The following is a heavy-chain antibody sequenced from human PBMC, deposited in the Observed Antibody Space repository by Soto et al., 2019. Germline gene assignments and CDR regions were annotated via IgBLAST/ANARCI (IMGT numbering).Heavy chain of an antibody. CDR2: ISSSGSTI. CDR1: GFTFSSYE. Sequence: GGSLRLSCAASGFTFSSYEMNWVRQAPGKGLEWVSYISSSGSTIYYADSVKGRFTISRDNAKNSLYLQMNSLRAEDTAVYYCASIPPNFVGLWFGPWGQGTLVTSPQ. J-gene: IGHJ5*02. V-gene: IGHV3-48*03. D-gene: IGHD2-2*02. CDR3: ASIPPNFVGLWFGP.